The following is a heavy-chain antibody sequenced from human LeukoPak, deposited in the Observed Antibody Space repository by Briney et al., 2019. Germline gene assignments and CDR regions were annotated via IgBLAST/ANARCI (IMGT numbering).Heavy chain of an antibody. CDR3: ARATPGGLHGYSFDY. CDR1: GYTFNNDD. Sequence: ASVKVSRKASGYTFNNDDINWVRQATGQGLEGMGWMNPNSGKTGFARKFQDRVSMTTDTSINTAYMELTSLRSGDTAVYYCARATPGGLHGYSFDYWGQGTVVTVSS. D-gene: IGHD5-24*01. J-gene: IGHJ4*02. V-gene: IGHV1-8*02. CDR2: MNPNSGKT.